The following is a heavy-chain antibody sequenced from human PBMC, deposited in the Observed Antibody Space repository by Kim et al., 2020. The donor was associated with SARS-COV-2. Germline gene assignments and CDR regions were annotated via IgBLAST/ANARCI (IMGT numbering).Heavy chain of an antibody. CDR2: N. D-gene: IGHD6-6*01. V-gene: IGHV6-1*01. CDR3: ARSSARRFDY. Sequence: NDYAVSVKSRITIHPDTTKNQLSLPLSAVTPVDTAVYYCARSSARRFDYWGQGTLVTVSS. J-gene: IGHJ4*02.